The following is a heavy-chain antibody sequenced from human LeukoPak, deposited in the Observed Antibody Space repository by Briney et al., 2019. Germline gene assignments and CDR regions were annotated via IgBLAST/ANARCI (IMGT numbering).Heavy chain of an antibody. V-gene: IGHV4-59*12. CDR3: ARDRVVLMVYARRTNWFDP. J-gene: IGHJ5*02. CDR2: IYYSGST. Sequence: SETLSLTCTVSGGSISSYYWSWIRQPPGKGLEWIGNIYYSGSTNYNPSLKSRVTISVDTSKNQFSLKLSSVTAADTAVYYCARDRVVLMVYARRTNWFDPWGQGTLVTVSS. D-gene: IGHD2-8*01. CDR1: GGSISSYY.